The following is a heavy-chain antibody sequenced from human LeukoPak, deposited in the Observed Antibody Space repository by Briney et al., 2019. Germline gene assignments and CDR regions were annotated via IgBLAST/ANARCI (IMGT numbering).Heavy chain of an antibody. CDR1: GGSISSGGYH. J-gene: IGHJ5*02. CDR3: ARCLPAAHNWFDP. CDR2: IYYSGST. Sequence: SETLSLTCTVSGGSISSGGYHWSWIRQHPGKGLEWIGYIYYSGSTYYNPSLKSRVTISVDTSKNQFSLKLSPVTAADTAVYYCARCLPAAHNWFDPWGQGTLVTVSS. V-gene: IGHV4-31*03. D-gene: IGHD2-2*01.